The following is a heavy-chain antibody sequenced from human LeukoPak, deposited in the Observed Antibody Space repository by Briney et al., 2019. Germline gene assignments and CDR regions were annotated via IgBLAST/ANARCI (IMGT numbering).Heavy chain of an antibody. J-gene: IGHJ3*02. D-gene: IGHD3-22*01. CDR1: GFTVSSNY. CDR2: IYSGGST. CDR3: AKRDALGYYDSSGYYREGNAFDI. Sequence: GGSLRLSCAASGFTVSSNYMSWVRQAPGKGLEWVSVIYSGGSTYYADSVKGRFTISRDNSKNTLYLQMNSLRAEDAAVYYCAKRDALGYYDSSGYYREGNAFDIWGQGTMITVSS. V-gene: IGHV3-66*04.